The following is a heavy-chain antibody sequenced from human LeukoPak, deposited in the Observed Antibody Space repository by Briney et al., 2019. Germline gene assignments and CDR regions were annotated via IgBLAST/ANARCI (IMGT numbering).Heavy chain of an antibody. Sequence: ASVKVSCKVSGYTLTELSMHWVRQAPGKGLEWMGGFDPEDGETIYAQKFQGRVTITADESTSTAYMELSSLRSEDTAVYYCARGLVGSTLDIVVVPAAMPGYYYYYGMDVWGQGTTVTVSS. CDR3: ARGLVGSTLDIVVVPAAMPGYYYYYGMDV. V-gene: IGHV1-24*01. CDR2: FDPEDGET. J-gene: IGHJ6*02. D-gene: IGHD2-2*01. CDR1: GYTLTELS.